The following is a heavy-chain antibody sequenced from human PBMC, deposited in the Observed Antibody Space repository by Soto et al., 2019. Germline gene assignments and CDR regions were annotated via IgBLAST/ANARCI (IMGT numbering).Heavy chain of an antibody. CDR3: TTEENYGSGSYFGQ. V-gene: IGHV3-15*01. CDR2: IKSKTDGGTT. CDR1: GFTFSNAW. D-gene: IGHD3-10*01. J-gene: IGHJ4*02. Sequence: EVQLVESGGGLVKPGGSLRLSCAASGFTFSNAWMSWVRQAPGKGLEWVGRIKSKTDGGTTDYAAPVKGRFTISRDDSKKTLYLQMNSLKTVDTAVYYGTTEENYGSGSYFGQWGQGSMVTLAS.